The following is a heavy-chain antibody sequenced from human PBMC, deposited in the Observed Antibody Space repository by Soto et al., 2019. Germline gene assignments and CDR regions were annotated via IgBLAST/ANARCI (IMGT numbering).Heavy chain of an antibody. CDR2: MYHSGST. J-gene: IGHJ4*02. D-gene: IGHD1-26*01. CDR1: GYSISSGYY. Sequence: SETLSLTCAVSGYSISSGYYWGWIRQPPGKGLEWIGSMYHSGSTDYNPSLKSRITISVDTSKNQFSLKLRSATAADTAVYYCARDYSGSYFDYWGQGTLVTVSS. CDR3: ARDYSGSYFDY. V-gene: IGHV4-38-2*02.